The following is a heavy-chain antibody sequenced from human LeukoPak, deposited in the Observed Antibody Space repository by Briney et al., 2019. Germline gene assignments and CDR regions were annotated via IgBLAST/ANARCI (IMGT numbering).Heavy chain of an antibody. CDR3: AKAQSGMVPVDY. CDR2: ISGSGGST. CDR1: GFTFSSYG. D-gene: IGHD1-14*01. Sequence: GSLRLSCAASGFTFSSYGMSWVRQAPGKGLEWVSAISGSGGSTYYADSVKGRFTISRDNSKNTLYLQMNSLRAEDTAVYYCAKAQSGMVPVDYWGQGTLVTVSS. V-gene: IGHV3-23*01. J-gene: IGHJ4*02.